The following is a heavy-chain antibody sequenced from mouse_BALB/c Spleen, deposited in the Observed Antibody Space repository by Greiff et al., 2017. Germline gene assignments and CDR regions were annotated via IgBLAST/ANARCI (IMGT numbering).Heavy chain of an antibody. CDR3: ASPYDGYSWFAY. V-gene: IGHV5-4*02. D-gene: IGHD2-3*01. J-gene: IGHJ3*01. CDR1: GFTFSDYY. Sequence: DVMLVESGGGLVKPGGSLKLSCAASGFTFSDYYMYWVRQTPEKRLEWVATISDGGSYTYYPDSVKGRFTISRDNAKNNLYLQMSSLKSEDTAMYYCASPYDGYSWFAYWGQGTLVTVSA. CDR2: ISDGGSYT.